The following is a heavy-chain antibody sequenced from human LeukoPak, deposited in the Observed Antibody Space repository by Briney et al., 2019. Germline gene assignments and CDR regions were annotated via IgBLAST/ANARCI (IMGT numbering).Heavy chain of an antibody. CDR3: AGGYDFWSGYRYYFDY. CDR2: IYYSGST. D-gene: IGHD3-3*01. V-gene: IGHV4-39*01. J-gene: IGHJ4*02. Sequence: PSETLSLTCTVSGGSISSRSYYWGWIRQPPGKGLEWIGSIYYSGSTHYNPSLKSRVTISVDTSKNQFSLKLSSVTAADTAVYYCAGGYDFWSGYRYYFDYWGQGTLVTVSS. CDR1: GGSISSRSYY.